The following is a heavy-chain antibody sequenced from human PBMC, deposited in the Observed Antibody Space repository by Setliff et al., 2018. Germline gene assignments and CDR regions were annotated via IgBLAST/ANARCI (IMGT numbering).Heavy chain of an antibody. CDR3: AGTIFGVQYYFDY. Sequence: GSLRLSCAASGFTFRSSAMSWVRQAPGKELGWFSAISGSGGSTYYADSVTGRFTISRDNSNNTLYLQLNSPGAEDTAVYFCAGTIFGVQYYFDYWGQGTLVTVSS. J-gene: IGHJ4*02. V-gene: IGHV3-23*01. CDR2: ISGSGGST. CDR1: GFTFRSSA. D-gene: IGHD3-3*01.